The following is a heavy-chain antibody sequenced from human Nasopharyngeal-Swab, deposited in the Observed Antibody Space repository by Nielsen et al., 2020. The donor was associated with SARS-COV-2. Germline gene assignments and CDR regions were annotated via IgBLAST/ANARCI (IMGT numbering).Heavy chain of an antibody. CDR1: GFTFDDYA. CDR3: AKLGYFDL. Sequence: GGSLRLSCAASGFTFDDYAMHWVRQAPGKGLEWVSGISWNSGSIGYADSVKGRFTISRDNAKNSLYLQMNSLRAEDTALYYCAKLGYFDLWGRGTPVTVSS. CDR2: ISWNSGSI. J-gene: IGHJ2*01. V-gene: IGHV3-9*01.